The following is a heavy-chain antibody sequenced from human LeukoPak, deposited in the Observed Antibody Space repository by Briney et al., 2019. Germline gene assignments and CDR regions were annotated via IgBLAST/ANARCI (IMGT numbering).Heavy chain of an antibody. V-gene: IGHV4-59*01. CDR1: GGSISSYY. CDR3: ARGAREDFWSGYYTNWFDP. D-gene: IGHD3-3*01. Sequence: SETLSLTCTVSGGSISSYYWSWIRQPPGKGLEWMGYIYYSGSTNYNPSLKSRVTISVDTSQNQFSLKLSSVTGADTAVYYCARGAREDFWSGYYTNWFDPWGQGTLVTVSS. CDR2: IYYSGST. J-gene: IGHJ5*02.